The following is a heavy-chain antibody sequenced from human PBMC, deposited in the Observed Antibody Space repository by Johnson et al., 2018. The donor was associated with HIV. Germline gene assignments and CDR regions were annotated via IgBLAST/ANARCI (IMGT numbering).Heavy chain of an antibody. CDR3: SRGMTTVTNHDAFDI. V-gene: IGHV3-30-3*01. Sequence: QVQLVESGGGLIQPGGSLRLSCAASGFTVSSNYMSWVRQAPGKGLEWVAVISYDGSNKYYADSVKGRFTSSRDNSKNTLYLQMNSLRAEDTAVYYCSRGMTTVTNHDAFDIWGQGTMVTVSS. CDR1: GFTVSSNY. CDR2: ISYDGSNK. D-gene: IGHD4-17*01. J-gene: IGHJ3*02.